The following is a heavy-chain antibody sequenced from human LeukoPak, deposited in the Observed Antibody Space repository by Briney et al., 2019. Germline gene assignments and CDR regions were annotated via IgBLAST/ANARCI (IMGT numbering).Heavy chain of an antibody. J-gene: IGHJ4*02. Sequence: GGSLRLSCAASGFTLSSYAMSWVRQAPGKGLEWVSAISGSGGSTYYADSVKGRFTISRDNSKNTLYLQMNSLRAEDTAVYYCATIWSGPSFDYWGQGTLVTVSS. D-gene: IGHD3-3*01. CDR3: ATIWSGPSFDY. V-gene: IGHV3-23*01. CDR1: GFTLSSYA. CDR2: ISGSGGST.